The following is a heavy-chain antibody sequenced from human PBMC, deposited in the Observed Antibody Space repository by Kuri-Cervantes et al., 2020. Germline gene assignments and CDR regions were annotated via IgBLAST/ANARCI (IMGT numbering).Heavy chain of an antibody. CDR2: ISSSSSYI. V-gene: IGHV3-21*01. CDR1: GFTFSSYS. CDR3: ASTKDPWYYYDSRARGEPGNFAFDY. D-gene: IGHD3-22*01. J-gene: IGHJ4*02. Sequence: GESLKISCAASGFTFSSYSMNWVRQAPGKGLECVSSISSSSSYIYYADSVKGRFTISRDNAKNSLYLQMGSLRAEDTAVYYCASTKDPWYYYDSRARGEPGNFAFDYWGQGTLVTVSS.